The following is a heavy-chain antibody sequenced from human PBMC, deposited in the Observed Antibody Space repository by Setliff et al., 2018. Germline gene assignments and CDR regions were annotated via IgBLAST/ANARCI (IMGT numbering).Heavy chain of an antibody. V-gene: IGHV4-34*01. J-gene: IGHJ4*02. Sequence: PSETLSLTCAVYGGSFSGYYWSWIRQPPGKGLEWIGEINHSGSTNYNPSLKSRVTISVDTSKNQFSLKLGSVTAADTAVYYCARRYNFWSGYFDYWGQGTLVTVSS. CDR3: ARRYNFWSGYFDY. CDR2: INHSGST. CDR1: GGSFSGYY. D-gene: IGHD3-3*01.